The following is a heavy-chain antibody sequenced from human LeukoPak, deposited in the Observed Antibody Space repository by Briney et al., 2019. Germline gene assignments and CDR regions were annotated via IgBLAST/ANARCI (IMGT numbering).Heavy chain of an antibody. CDR3: TTARGYSYGYVDY. CDR1: GFTFSNAW. D-gene: IGHD5-18*01. J-gene: IGHJ4*02. V-gene: IGHV3-15*01. CDR2: IKSKTDGGTT. Sequence: PGGSLRLSCAASGFTFSNAWMSCVRQAPGKGLEWVGRIKSKTDGGTTDYAAPVKGRFTISRDDSKNTLYLQMNSLKTEDTAVYYCTTARGYSYGYVDYWGQGTLVTVSS.